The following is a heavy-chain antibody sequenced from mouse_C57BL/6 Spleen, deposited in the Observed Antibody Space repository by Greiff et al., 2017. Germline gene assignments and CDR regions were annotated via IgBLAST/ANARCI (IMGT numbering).Heavy chain of an antibody. CDR2: ISYDGSN. J-gene: IGHJ2*01. CDR3: ARSNYFDY. Sequence: KLLESGPGLVKPSQSLSLTCSVTGYSITSGYYWNWIRQFPGNKLEWMGYISYDGSNNYNPSLKNRISITRDTSKNQFFLKLNSVTTEDTATYYCARSNYFDYWGQGTTLTVSS. D-gene: IGHD5-1*01. CDR1: GYSITSGYY. V-gene: IGHV3-6*01.